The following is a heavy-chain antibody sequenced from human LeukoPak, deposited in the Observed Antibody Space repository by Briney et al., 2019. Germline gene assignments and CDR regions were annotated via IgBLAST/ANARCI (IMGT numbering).Heavy chain of an antibody. D-gene: IGHD6-13*01. CDR3: ATGSVRYSASWYSQEGDY. Sequence: AGGSLRPSCAASGFTFSTYAMSWVRQAPGKGLEWVSAISVSAGSTYYADSVKGRFTISRDNSKNTLYLQMNSLRAEDTAVYYCATGSVRYSASWYSQEGDYWGQGTLVTVSS. J-gene: IGHJ4*02. CDR2: ISVSAGST. V-gene: IGHV3-23*01. CDR1: GFTFSTYA.